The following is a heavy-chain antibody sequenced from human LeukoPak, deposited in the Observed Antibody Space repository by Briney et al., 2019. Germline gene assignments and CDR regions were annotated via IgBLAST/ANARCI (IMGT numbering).Heavy chain of an antibody. J-gene: IGHJ4*02. CDR3: ARDGGQYFDY. Sequence: SETLSLTCTVSGGSISSSSYYWGWIRQPPGKGLEWIGSIYYSGSTYNNPSLRSRITISVDTSKNHFSLKLTSVTAADMAVYYCARDGGQYFDYWGQGTLVTVSS. CDR1: GGSISSSSYY. V-gene: IGHV4-39*02. CDR2: IYYSGST.